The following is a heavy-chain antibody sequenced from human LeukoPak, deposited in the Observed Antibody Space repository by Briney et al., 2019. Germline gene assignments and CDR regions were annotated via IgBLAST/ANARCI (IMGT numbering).Heavy chain of an antibody. CDR3: ARDRFERYYYYGMDV. CDR1: GYTFTSYY. D-gene: IGHD1-1*01. J-gene: IGHJ6*02. V-gene: IGHV1-46*01. Sequence: ASVKVSCKASGYTFTSYYMHWVRQAPGQGLEWMGIINPSGGSTSYAQKFQGRVTMTRDTSTSTVYMELSSLRSEDTAVYYCARDRFERYYYYGMDVWSQGTTVTVSS. CDR2: INPSGGST.